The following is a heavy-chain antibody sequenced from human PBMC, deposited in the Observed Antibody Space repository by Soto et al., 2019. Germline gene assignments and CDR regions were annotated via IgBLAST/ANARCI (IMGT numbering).Heavy chain of an antibody. J-gene: IGHJ4*02. CDR2: STGHNGNT. Sequence: QVQLVPSGAEVKKPGASVKVSCEASGYIFPNYGITWVRQAPGQGLEWMGWSTGHNGNTKDAQKRQGRVTITTDTSTHTAYMELGSLRSDDTAVYYCARVVDYGDLKEFYFWGPGTLVIVSS. CDR1: GYIFPNYG. D-gene: IGHD4-17*01. CDR3: ARVVDYGDLKEFYF. V-gene: IGHV1-18*01.